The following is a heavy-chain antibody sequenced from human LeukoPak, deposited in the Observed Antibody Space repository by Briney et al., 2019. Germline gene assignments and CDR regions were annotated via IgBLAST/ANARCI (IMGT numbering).Heavy chain of an antibody. CDR2: ISGSGSDI. Sequence: GGSLRLSCAASGCTFSTFSMNWVRQTPGKGLEWVSAISGSGSDIYYADSVKGRFTISRDNPKRSLYLQMNSLRAEDTAVYYCARRTFPNDAFDIWGRGTMVTVSS. V-gene: IGHV3-21*01. D-gene: IGHD1-7*01. J-gene: IGHJ3*02. CDR3: ARRTFPNDAFDI. CDR1: GCTFSTFS.